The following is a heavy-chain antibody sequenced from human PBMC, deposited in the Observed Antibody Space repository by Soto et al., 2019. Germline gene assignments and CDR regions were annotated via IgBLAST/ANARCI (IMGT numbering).Heavy chain of an antibody. V-gene: IGHV3-33*01. D-gene: IGHD3-3*01. CDR1: GFTFSSYG. CDR3: ARLPRSRCRGVAY. J-gene: IGHJ4*02. CDR2: IWYDGSNK. Sequence: GGSLRLSCAASGFTFSSYGMNWVRQAPGKGLEWVAVIWYDGSNKYYADSVKGRFTISRDNSKNTLYLQMNSLRAEDTAVYYSARLPRSRCRGVAYWGQATLVTVSS.